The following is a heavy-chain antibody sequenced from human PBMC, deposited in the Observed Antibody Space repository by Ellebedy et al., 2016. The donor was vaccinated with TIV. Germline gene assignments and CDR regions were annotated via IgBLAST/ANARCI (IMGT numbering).Heavy chain of an antibody. V-gene: IGHV1-18*01. Sequence: AASVKVSCKSSRYTFSSHGLNWVRQAPGQGLEWMGWISTYSGNTKYAQKFQGRVTMTTDTSTVTAYMELRSLTSDDTAVYYSAREADSDALDIWGQGTIVIVSS. CDR2: ISTYSGNT. J-gene: IGHJ3*02. CDR1: RYTFSSHG. D-gene: IGHD2-15*01. CDR3: AREADSDALDI.